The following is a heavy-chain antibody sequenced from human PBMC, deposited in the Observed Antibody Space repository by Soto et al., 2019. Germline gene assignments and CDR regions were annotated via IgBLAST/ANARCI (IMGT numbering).Heavy chain of an antibody. Sequence: PGGSLRLSCAASGFTFDIFWMAWVRQAPGKGLEWVASIKQDGSEKFYVDSVKGRFTISRDNAKNSVYLQMSSLRAEDTAVYYCAKDTTVTNYFDYWGQGTQVTVSS. D-gene: IGHD4-17*01. CDR1: GFTFDIFW. CDR2: IKQDGSEK. CDR3: AKDTTVTNYFDY. J-gene: IGHJ4*02. V-gene: IGHV3-7*05.